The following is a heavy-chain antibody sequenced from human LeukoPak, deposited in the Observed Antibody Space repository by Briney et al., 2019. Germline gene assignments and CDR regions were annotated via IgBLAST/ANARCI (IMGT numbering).Heavy chain of an antibody. D-gene: IGHD3-22*01. J-gene: IGHJ5*02. CDR3: ARVTGPYDSSGYYRGWFDP. CDR2: IIPIFGTA. Sequence: SVKVSCKASGGTFSSYAISWVRQAPGQGLEWMGGIIPIFGTANYAQKFQGRVTITTDESTSTAYMELSSLRSEDTAVYYCARVTGPYDSSGYYRGWFDPWGQGTLVTVSS. V-gene: IGHV1-69*05. CDR1: GGTFSSYA.